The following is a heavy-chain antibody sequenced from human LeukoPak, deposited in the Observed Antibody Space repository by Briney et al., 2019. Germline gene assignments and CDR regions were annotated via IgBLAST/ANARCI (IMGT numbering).Heavy chain of an antibody. CDR3: AKGDGSIAARPGYFDY. D-gene: IGHD6-6*01. CDR2: ISGSDGST. J-gene: IGHJ4*02. V-gene: IGHV3-23*01. CDR1: GFTFSSYV. Sequence: PGGSLRLSCAASGFTFSSYVMSWVRQAPGKGLEWVSGISGSDGSTYYADSVKGRFTISRDNSKNTLYLQMNSLRAEDTAVYYCAKGDGSIAARPGYFDYWGQGTLVTVSS.